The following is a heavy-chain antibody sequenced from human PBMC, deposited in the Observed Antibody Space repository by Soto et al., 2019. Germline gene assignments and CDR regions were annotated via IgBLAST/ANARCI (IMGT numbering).Heavy chain of an antibody. CDR3: ARARTGRDIVVVPAAIGWFDP. J-gene: IGHJ5*02. CDR2: IIPIFGTA. D-gene: IGHD2-2*01. Sequence: QVQLVQSGAEVKKPGSSVKVSCKASGGTFSSYAISWVRQAPGQGLEWMGGIIPIFGTANYAQKFQGRVTIPADESTRTAYMELSSLRSEATAVSYCARARTGRDIVVVPAAIGWFDPWGQGTLVTVSS. V-gene: IGHV1-69*01. CDR1: GGTFSSYA.